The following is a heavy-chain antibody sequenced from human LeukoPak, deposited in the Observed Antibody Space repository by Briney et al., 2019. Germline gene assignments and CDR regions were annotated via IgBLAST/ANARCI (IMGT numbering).Heavy chain of an antibody. J-gene: IGHJ6*03. Sequence: ASVKVSCKASGYTFASYAMNWVRQAPGQGLEWMGWINTNTGNPTYAQGFTGRFVFSLDTSVSTAYLQISSLKAEDTAVYYCARVAAAAVHYYYYYMDVWGKGTTVTVSS. CDR2: INTNTGNP. V-gene: IGHV7-4-1*02. CDR3: ARVAAAAVHYYYYYMDV. CDR1: GYTFASYA. D-gene: IGHD6-13*01.